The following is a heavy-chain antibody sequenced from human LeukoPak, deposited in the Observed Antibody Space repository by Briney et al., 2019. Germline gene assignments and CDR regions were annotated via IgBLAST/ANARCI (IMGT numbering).Heavy chain of an antibody. V-gene: IGHV3-9*01. CDR3: AKDSFKGGYYYYYMDV. J-gene: IGHJ6*03. CDR2: ISWNSGSI. Sequence: GGSLRLSCAASGFTFDDYAMHWVRQAPGKGLEWVSGISWNSGSIGYADSVKGRFTISRDNAKNSLCLQMNSLRAEDTALYYCAKDSFKGGYYYYYMDVWGKGTTVTVSS. D-gene: IGHD2-15*01. CDR1: GFTFDDYA.